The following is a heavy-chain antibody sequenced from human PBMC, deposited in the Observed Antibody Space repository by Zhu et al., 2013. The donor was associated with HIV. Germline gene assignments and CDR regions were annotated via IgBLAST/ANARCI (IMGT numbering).Heavy chain of an antibody. CDR3: ARNELRGITIFVGYYYGMDV. Sequence: QVQLVQSGAEVKKPGSSVKVSCKASGGTFSSYAISWVRQAPGQGLEWMGGIIPIFGTANYAQKFQGRVTITADESTSTAYMELSSLRSEDTAVYYCARNELRGITIFVGYYYGMDVWGQGTTVTVSS. CDR1: GGTFSSYA. CDR2: IIPIFGTA. D-gene: IGHD3-3*01. V-gene: IGHV1-69*01. J-gene: IGHJ6*02.